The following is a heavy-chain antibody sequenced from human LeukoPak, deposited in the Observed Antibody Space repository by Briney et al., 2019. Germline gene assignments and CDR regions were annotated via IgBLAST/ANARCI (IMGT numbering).Heavy chain of an antibody. CDR1: GYTFTSYA. D-gene: IGHD4-11*01. Sequence: GASVKVSCKASGYTFTSYAISWVRQAPGQGLEWMGWISAYNGNTNYAQKLQGRVTMTTDTYTSTAYMELRSLRSDDTAVYYCARERGYSNYGGRWEPVHFDLWGRGTLVTVSS. J-gene: IGHJ2*01. V-gene: IGHV1-18*01. CDR2: ISAYNGNT. CDR3: ARERGYSNYGGRWEPVHFDL.